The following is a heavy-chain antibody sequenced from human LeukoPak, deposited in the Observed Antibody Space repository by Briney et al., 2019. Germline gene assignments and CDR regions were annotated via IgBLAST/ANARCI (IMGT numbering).Heavy chain of an antibody. CDR1: GGTFNSYA. Sequence: EASVKVSCKASGGTFNSYAISWVRQAPGQGLEWMGRIIAIFGTANYAQKFRGRVTITTDESTSTAYMELSSLRSEDTAVYYCARDVPYGGPIDYWGQGTLVTVPS. D-gene: IGHD4/OR15-4a*01. J-gene: IGHJ4*02. CDR3: ARDVPYGGPIDY. V-gene: IGHV1-69*05. CDR2: IIAIFGTA.